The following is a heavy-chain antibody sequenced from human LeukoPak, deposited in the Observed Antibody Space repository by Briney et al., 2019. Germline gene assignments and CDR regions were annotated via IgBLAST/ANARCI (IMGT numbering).Heavy chain of an antibody. CDR2: IYPGDSDT. V-gene: IGHV5-51*01. Sequence: GEFLKISWKGSGYSFTSYWIGWVRQMPGKGLEWMGIIYPGDSDTRYSPSFQGQVTITADKSISTAYLQWSRLKASDTAMYYGAGLDTARVLILYWGQGTLVTVSS. J-gene: IGHJ4*02. CDR3: AGLDTARVLILY. CDR1: GYSFTSYW. D-gene: IGHD5-18*01.